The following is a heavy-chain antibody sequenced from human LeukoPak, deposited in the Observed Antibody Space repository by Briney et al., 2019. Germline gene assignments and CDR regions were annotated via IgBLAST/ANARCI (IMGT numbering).Heavy chain of an antibody. CDR1: GYTFTGYY. CDR2: INPNGGPP. Sequence: GASVKVSCKASGYTFTGYYMHWVRQAPGQGLEWMGIINPNGGPPTYAQKFQGRVTMTSDTSTSTVYMELSSLTSEDTAVYYCARDSNTSSLRDPWGQGTLVTVSS. CDR3: ARDSNTSSLRDP. V-gene: IGHV1-46*01. J-gene: IGHJ5*02. D-gene: IGHD2-2*01.